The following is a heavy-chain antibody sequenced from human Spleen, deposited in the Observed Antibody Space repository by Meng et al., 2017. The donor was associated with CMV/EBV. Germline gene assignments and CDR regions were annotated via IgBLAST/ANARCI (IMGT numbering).Heavy chain of an antibody. V-gene: IGHV4-39*07. J-gene: IGHJ4*02. D-gene: IGHD6-6*01. CDR2: IHYSGST. CDR1: GGSISSSSYY. CDR3: ARDYVSGSFDY. Sequence: GSLRLSCTVSGGSISSSSYYWGWIRQPPGKGLEWIGSIHYSGSTYYNPSLKSRVTISVDTSKNQLSLKLTSVTAADTAVYYCARDYVSGSFDYWGQGTLVTVSS.